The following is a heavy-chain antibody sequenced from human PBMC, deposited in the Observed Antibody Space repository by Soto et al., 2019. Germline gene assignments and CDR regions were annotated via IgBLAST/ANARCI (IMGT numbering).Heavy chain of an antibody. CDR1: RYSFTSYW. Sequence: GESLKISCKGSRYSFTSYWIGWVRQMPGKGLAWLGIIYPGDSDTRYSPSFQGQVTISADKSISTAYLQWSSLKPSNPAMSFCARLLLEASYGYYYCMEGWGRESTV. J-gene: IGHJ6*01. CDR2: IYPGDSDT. D-gene: IGHD1-1*01. CDR3: ARLLLEASYGYYYCMEG. V-gene: IGHV5-51*01.